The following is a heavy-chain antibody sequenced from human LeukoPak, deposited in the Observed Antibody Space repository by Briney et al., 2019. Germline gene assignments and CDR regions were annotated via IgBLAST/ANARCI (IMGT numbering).Heavy chain of an antibody. CDR3: AKLFQRIQQRTNYFDY. CDR2: ISGSGGST. Sequence: GGSLRHSCAASGFTFSSYAISWVRQAPGKGLEWVSAISGSGGSTYYADSVKGRFTISRDNSKNTLYLQMNSLRAEDTAVYYCAKLFQRIQQRTNYFDYWGQGTLVTVSS. J-gene: IGHJ4*02. CDR1: GFTFSSYA. V-gene: IGHV3-23*01. D-gene: IGHD5-18*01.